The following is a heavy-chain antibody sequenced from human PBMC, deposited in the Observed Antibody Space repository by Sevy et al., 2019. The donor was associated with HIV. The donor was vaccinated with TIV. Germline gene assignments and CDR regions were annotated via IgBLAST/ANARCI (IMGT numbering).Heavy chain of an antibody. D-gene: IGHD2-15*01. CDR2: IYYSGSS. Sequence: ETLSLTCNVSGDSISSYFWSWFRQPPGKGLEGIGYIYYSGSSEYNPSLRSRVTISIDTSKKYLSMKLTSVTAADTAVYYCARDSAVVPRALDYWGQGTLVTVSS. CDR1: GDSISSYF. CDR3: ARDSAVVPRALDY. J-gene: IGHJ4*02. V-gene: IGHV4-59*01.